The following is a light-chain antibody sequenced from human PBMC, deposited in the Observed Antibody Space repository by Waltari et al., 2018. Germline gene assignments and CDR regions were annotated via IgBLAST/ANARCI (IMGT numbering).Light chain of an antibody. Sequence: EIVMPQSPATLSAAPGERATLSCRASQTVNSNLAWYQQKPGQAPRLLIDDTSTRATGIPARFSGSGSGTEFTLTISSLQSEDFAVYYCQQYNNWVTFGQGTKVEVK. J-gene: IGKJ1*01. CDR3: QQYNNWVT. CDR1: QTVNSN. V-gene: IGKV3-15*01. CDR2: DTS.